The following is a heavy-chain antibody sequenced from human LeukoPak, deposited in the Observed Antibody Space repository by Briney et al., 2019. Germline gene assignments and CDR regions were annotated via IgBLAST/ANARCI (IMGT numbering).Heavy chain of an antibody. J-gene: IGHJ3*02. CDR1: GYTFTSYG. CDR2: ISAYNGNT. V-gene: IGHV1-18*01. Sequence: ASVKVSCKASGYTFTSYGISWVRQAPGQGLEWMGWISAYNGNTNYAQKLQGRVTITTDTSTSTAYMELRSLRSDDTAVYYCARRQFSGWLRHDAFDIWGQGTMVTVSS. D-gene: IGHD6-19*01. CDR3: ARRQFSGWLRHDAFDI.